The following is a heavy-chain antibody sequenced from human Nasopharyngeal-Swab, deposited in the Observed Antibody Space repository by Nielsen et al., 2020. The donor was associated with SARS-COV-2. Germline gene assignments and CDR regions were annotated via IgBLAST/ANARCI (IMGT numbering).Heavy chain of an antibody. V-gene: IGHV4-39*01. CDR2: IYYSGST. CDR1: GGSISSSSYY. Sequence: SETLSLTCTVSGGSISSSSYYWDWIRKPPGKWLEWIGSIYYSGSTYYNPSLKSRVTVSVDTSKNQFSLKLTSVTAADTAMYYCARQWYCSGGSCYPPGAFDIWGQGTMVTVSS. CDR3: ARQWYCSGGSCYPPGAFDI. D-gene: IGHD2-15*01. J-gene: IGHJ3*02.